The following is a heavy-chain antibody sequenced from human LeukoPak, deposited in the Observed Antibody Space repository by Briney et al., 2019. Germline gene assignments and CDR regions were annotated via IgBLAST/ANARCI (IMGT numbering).Heavy chain of an antibody. J-gene: IGHJ4*02. CDR2: MMYSGNT. V-gene: IGHV4-39*01. Sequence: SETLSLTCTVSGDSVSSGSYYWGWIRQPPGKGLEWIGSMMYSGNTYHNPSLKSRVFMSVDRSKNQFSLELNSVTAADTAVYYCARLPLLDHSGYYSIWGQGTLVTVSS. CDR3: ARLPLLDHSGYYSI. D-gene: IGHD3-22*01. CDR1: GDSVSSGSYY.